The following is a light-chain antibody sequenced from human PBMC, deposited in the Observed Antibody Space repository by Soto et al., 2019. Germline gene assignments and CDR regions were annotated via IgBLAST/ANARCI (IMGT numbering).Light chain of an antibody. CDR1: SSDVGGYNY. CDR3: SSHAGGQNVV. V-gene: IGLV2-8*01. J-gene: IGLJ2*01. CDR2: DVN. Sequence: QSVLTQPPSASGSPGQAVTLSCTGTSSDVGGYNYVSWYQQHPGKAPKVMIYDVNKRPSGVPDRFSGSKSGNTASLTVSGLQAEDEGDYYCSSHAGGQNVVFGGGTKLTVL.